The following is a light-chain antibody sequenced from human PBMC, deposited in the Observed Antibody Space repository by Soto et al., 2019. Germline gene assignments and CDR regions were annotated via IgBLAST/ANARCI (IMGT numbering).Light chain of an antibody. Sequence: LVMKWSPGTQPVSQGTRDTLSCRASQIVSSNLAWYQQKPGQAPRLLIYDASTRATGIPVRFRGSGSGTQFTLTISSLQSEDSAVYYCHQYNNGIALTFGRGTKVDIK. V-gene: IGKV3-15*01. J-gene: IGKJ4*01. CDR3: HQYNNGIALT. CDR1: QIVSSN. CDR2: DAS.